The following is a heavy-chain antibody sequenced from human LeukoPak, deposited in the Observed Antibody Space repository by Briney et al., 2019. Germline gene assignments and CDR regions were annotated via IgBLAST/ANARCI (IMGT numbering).Heavy chain of an antibody. D-gene: IGHD6-13*01. CDR3: ARDFLRYSSSWYLGAFNI. CDR2: IDGSGSS. V-gene: IGHV4-34*01. Sequence: SETLSLTCAVYGGSFSGYYWSWIRQPPGKGLEWIGSIDGSGSSYYNPSLKSRVTISVDTSKNQFSLKLSSVTAADTAVYYCARDFLRYSSSWYLGAFNIWGQGTMVTVSS. CDR1: GGSFSGYY. J-gene: IGHJ3*02.